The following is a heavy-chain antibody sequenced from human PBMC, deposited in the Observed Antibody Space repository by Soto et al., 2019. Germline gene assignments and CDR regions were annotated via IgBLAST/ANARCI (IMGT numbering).Heavy chain of an antibody. V-gene: IGHV1-18*04. CDR1: GYTFTNYD. J-gene: IGHJ6*02. Sequence: QVQLVESGAEVKKPGASVKVSCKASGYTFTNYDISWVRQAPGQGLEWMGWISGYNGNTKYAQKFQGRVTMTTDTPTNTAYVDLRSLRSDDTAVYYCARDREYYYDSSGNYYYHYGMDVWGQGTTVTVS. D-gene: IGHD3-22*01. CDR3: ARDREYYYDSSGNYYYHYGMDV. CDR2: ISGYNGNT.